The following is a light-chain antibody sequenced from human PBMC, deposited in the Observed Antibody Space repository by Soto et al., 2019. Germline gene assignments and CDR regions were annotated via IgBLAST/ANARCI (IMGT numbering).Light chain of an antibody. V-gene: IGLV2-14*01. CDR1: SSDVVNYNW. Sequence: QSALTQPASVSGSPGQSITISCTGTSSDVVNYNWVAWYQQHPGKVPKLMIYEVSNRPSGVSNRFSGSRSGNTASLTISGLQDEDEAHYYCSLSSARGIHVFGGGTKLTVL. CDR2: EVS. CDR3: SLSSARGIHV. J-gene: IGLJ2*01.